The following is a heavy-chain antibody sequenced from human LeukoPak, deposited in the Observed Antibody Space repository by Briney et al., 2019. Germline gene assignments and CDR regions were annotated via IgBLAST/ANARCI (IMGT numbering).Heavy chain of an antibody. V-gene: IGHV3-48*02. CDR1: GFTFSSYS. CDR2: ITSSSPTI. D-gene: IGHD3-10*01. CDR3: ARDALGGFDH. Sequence: GGSLRLSCAASGFTFSSYSMNWVRQAPGKGLEWVSYITSSSPTIYYADSVKGRFTISRDNAKNSLYLQMNSLRDGDTALYYCARDALGGFDHWGQGTLVTVSS. J-gene: IGHJ4*02.